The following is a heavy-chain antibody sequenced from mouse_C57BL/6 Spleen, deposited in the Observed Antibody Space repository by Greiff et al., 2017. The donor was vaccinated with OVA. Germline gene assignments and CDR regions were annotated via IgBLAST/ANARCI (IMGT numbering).Heavy chain of an antibody. D-gene: IGHD2-1*01. CDR2: ISSGSSTI. V-gene: IGHV5-17*01. CDR1: GFTFSDYG. Sequence: EVMLVESGGGLVKPGGSLKLSCAASGFTFSDYGMHWVRQAPEKGLEWVAYISSGSSTIYYADTVKGRFTISRDNAKNTLFLQMTSLRSEDTAMYYCARGYYGNYGGFAYWGQGTLVTVSA. CDR3: ARGYYGNYGGFAY. J-gene: IGHJ3*01.